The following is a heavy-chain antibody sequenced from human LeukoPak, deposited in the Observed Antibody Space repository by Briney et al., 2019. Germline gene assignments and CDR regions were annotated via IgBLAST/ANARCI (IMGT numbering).Heavy chain of an antibody. CDR1: GYSISSGFY. CDR2: IFHSGST. D-gene: IGHD3-10*01. CDR3: AGTYYYGSGIGY. J-gene: IGHJ4*02. V-gene: IGHV4-38-2*02. Sequence: SETLSLTCSVSGYSISSGFYWGWIRQPPGKGLEWIGSIFHSGSTYYNPSLKSRVTISVDTSKNQFSLKLSSVTAADTAVYYCAGTYYYGSGIGYWGQGTLVTVSS.